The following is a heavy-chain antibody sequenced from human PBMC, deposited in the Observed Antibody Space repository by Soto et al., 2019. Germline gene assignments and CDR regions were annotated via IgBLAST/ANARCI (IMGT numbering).Heavy chain of an antibody. Sequence: QVQLVQSGAEVKKPGSSVNVSCKASGGTFNTFAISWVRQAPGQGLEYLGGIVPILGPAFYAPRFQGRVTITAEKSTNTDYLELTSLSSEDKAVYYCARADKRYFDSWGQGTQVTVSS. CDR1: GGTFNTFA. J-gene: IGHJ4*02. CDR2: IVPILGPA. CDR3: ARADKRYFDS. V-gene: IGHV1-69*06.